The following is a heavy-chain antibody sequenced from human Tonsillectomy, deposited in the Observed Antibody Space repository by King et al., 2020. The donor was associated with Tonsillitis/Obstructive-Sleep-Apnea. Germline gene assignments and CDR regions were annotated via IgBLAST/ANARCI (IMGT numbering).Heavy chain of an antibody. J-gene: IGHJ6*02. V-gene: IGHV3-30*04. D-gene: IGHD2-15*01. CDR2: ISYDGSNK. Sequence: VQLVESGGGVVQPGRSLRLSCAASGFTFSSYAMHWVRQAPGKGLEWVAVISYDGSNKYYADSVKGRFTISRDNSKNTLYLQMNSLRAEDTAVYYCARAKGGVSVVVNGMDVWGQGTTVTVSS. CDR3: ARAKGGVSVVVNGMDV. CDR1: GFTFSSYA.